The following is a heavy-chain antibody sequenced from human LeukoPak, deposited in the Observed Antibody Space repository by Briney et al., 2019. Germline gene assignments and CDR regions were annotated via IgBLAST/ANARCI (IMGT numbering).Heavy chain of an antibody. CDR1: GFTFSAYW. CDR2: IKQDGSER. Sequence: GGSLRLSCVASGFTFSAYWMTWVRQAPGKGPEWVANIKQDGSERNYVDSVKGRFTIARDNTKNSLYLQMTSLRGEDTAVYYCASRAGKPGNTPWCFDYWGQGALVTVSS. D-gene: IGHD1-7*01. J-gene: IGHJ4*02. V-gene: IGHV3-7*01. CDR3: ASRAGKPGNTPWCFDY.